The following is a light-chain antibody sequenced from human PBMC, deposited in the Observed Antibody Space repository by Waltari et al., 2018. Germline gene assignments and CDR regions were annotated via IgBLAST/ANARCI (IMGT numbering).Light chain of an antibody. J-gene: IGKJ2*01. CDR3: HQHNNWPYT. CDR1: QSVSMY. V-gene: IGKV3-11*01. Sequence: PGEIVTLSCRASQSVSMYMASYQQNPGQAPMLLIYDISNRATGIPARFSGSGSGSDFTLTISSLEPEDFAVYYCHQHNNWPYTFGQGTKLEI. CDR2: DIS.